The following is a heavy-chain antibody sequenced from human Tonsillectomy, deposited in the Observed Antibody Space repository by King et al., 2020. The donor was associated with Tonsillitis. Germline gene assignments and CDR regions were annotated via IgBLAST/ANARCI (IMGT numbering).Heavy chain of an antibody. CDR1: GGSISSYY. V-gene: IGHV4-59*08. J-gene: IGHJ2*01. CDR3: AGRDDYGDYRWYFDL. D-gene: IGHD4-17*01. CDR2: SYYSGST. Sequence: VQLQESGPGLVKPSETLSLTCTVSGGSISSYYWSWIRQPPGKGLEWIGNSYYSGSTNYNPSLKGRVTISVDTSKNQFSLKLSSVTAADTAVYYCAGRDDYGDYRWYFDLWGRGTLVTVSS.